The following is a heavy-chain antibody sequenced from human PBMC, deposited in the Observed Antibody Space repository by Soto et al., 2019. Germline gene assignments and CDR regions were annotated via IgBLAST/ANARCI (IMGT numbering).Heavy chain of an antibody. J-gene: IGHJ3*02. CDR3: ARSVRIVGSPGAFDI. CDR2: IYYSGST. CDR1: GGSISSGDYY. Sequence: QVQLQESGPGLVKPSQTLSLTCTVSGGSISSGDYYWSWIRQPPGKGLEWIGYIYYSGSTYYNPPLKSRVTISVDTSKNQFSLKLSSVTAADTAVYYGARSVRIVGSPGAFDIWGQGTMVTVSS. D-gene: IGHD1-26*01. V-gene: IGHV4-30-4*01.